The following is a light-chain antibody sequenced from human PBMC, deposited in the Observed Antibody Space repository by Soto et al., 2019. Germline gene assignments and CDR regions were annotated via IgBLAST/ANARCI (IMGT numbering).Light chain of an antibody. CDR1: GSDIGRYNY. CDR2: EVS. Sequence: QSALTQPASVSGSPGQSITISCTGTGSDIGRYNYVSWYQHHPGKAPKVIIYEVSNRPSWVSNRFSGSKSGNTASLTISGLQAEDEADYYFSSYTSDTALGFGGGTKLTVL. CDR3: SSYTSDTALG. J-gene: IGLJ2*01. V-gene: IGLV2-14*01.